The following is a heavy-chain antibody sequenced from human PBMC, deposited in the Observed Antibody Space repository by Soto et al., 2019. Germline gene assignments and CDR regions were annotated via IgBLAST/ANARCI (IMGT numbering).Heavy chain of an antibody. CDR3: ARDGPPGGGHYYYYGMDV. Sequence: QVQLVESGGGVVQPGRSLRLSCAASGFTFSSYGMHWVCQAPGKGLEWVAVIWYDGSNKYYADSVKGRFTISRDNSKNTLYLQMNSLRAEDTAVYYCARDGPPGGGHYYYYGMDVWGQGTTVTVSS. J-gene: IGHJ6*02. CDR1: GFTFSSYG. D-gene: IGHD3-10*01. CDR2: IWYDGSNK. V-gene: IGHV3-33*01.